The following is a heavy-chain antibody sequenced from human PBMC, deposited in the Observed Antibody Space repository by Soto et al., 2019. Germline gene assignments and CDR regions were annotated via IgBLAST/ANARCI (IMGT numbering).Heavy chain of an antibody. CDR1: GFTFSSYA. V-gene: IGHV3-23*01. CDR2: ISGSGGST. J-gene: IGHJ4*02. D-gene: IGHD2-2*02. CDR3: AKDRGYCSSTSCYSGYYFDY. Sequence: GGSLRLSCAASGFTFSSYAMSWVRQAPGKGLEWVSAISGSGGSTYYADSVKGRFTISRDNSKNTLYLQMNSLRAEDTAVYYCAKDRGYCSSTSCYSGYYFDYWGQGTLVTVSS.